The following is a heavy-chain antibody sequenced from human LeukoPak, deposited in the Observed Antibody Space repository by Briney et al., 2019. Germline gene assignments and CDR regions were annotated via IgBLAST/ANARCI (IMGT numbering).Heavy chain of an antibody. J-gene: IGHJ4*02. CDR1: GFTFDDYA. V-gene: IGHV3-9*01. D-gene: IGHD3-22*01. CDR2: ISWNSGSI. CDR3: AKDNYYDSSGYYGY. Sequence: SLRLSCAASGFTFDDYAMHWVRQAPGKGLEWVSGISWNSGSIGYADSVKGRFTISRDNAKNSLYLQMNSLRAEDTALYYCAKDNYYDSSGYYGYWGQGTLVTVSP.